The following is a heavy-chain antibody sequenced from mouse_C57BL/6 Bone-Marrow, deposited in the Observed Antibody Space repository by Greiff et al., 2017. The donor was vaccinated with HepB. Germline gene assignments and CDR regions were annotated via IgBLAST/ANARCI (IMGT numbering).Heavy chain of an antibody. CDR3: AMIYYGNSAWFAY. CDR2: IYPRSGNT. CDR1: GYTFTSYG. J-gene: IGHJ3*01. D-gene: IGHD2-1*01. Sequence: QVQLQQSGAELARRGASVKLSCKASGYTFTSYGISWVKQRTGQGLEWIGEIYPRSGNTYYNEKFKGKATLTADKSSSTAYMELRSLTSEDSAVYFCAMIYYGNSAWFAYWGQGTLVTVSA. V-gene: IGHV1-81*01.